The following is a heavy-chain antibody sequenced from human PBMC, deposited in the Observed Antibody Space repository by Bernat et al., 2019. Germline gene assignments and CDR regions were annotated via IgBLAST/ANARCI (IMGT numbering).Heavy chain of an antibody. J-gene: IGHJ3*02. CDR2: INSDGSST. Sequence: EVQLVESGGGLVQPGGSLRLSCAASGFTFSTYWMHWVRQAPGKGLVWVSRINSDGSSTTYADSVKGRFTSSRDNAKNTLYLQMNSLRAEDTAVYSCARSGYYDSSGSATSYVFDIWGQGTMVTVSS. CDR3: ARSGYYDSSGSATSYVFDI. D-gene: IGHD3-22*01. V-gene: IGHV3-74*01. CDR1: GFTFSTYW.